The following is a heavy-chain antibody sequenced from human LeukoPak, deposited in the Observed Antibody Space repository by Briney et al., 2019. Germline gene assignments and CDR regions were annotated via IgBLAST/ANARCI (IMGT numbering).Heavy chain of an antibody. D-gene: IGHD3-22*01. J-gene: IGHJ4*02. CDR3: ARHGNYYDSSGYFYRSYYFDY. Sequence: SQTLSLTCTVSGGSISSGDYYWSWIRQPPGKGLEWIGYIYYSGSTYYNPSLKSRVTISVDTSKNQFSLKLSSVTAADTAVYYCARHGNYYDSSGYFYRSYYFDYWGQGTLVTVSS. CDR1: GGSISSGDYY. V-gene: IGHV4-30-4*08. CDR2: IYYSGST.